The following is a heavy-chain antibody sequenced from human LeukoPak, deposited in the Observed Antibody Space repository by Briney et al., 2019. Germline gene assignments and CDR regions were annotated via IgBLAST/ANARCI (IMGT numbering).Heavy chain of an antibody. V-gene: IGHV4-59*06. CDR1: GGSISSYY. CDR2: IYYSGST. D-gene: IGHD1-26*01. Sequence: SETLSLTCTVSGGSISSYYWSWIRQHPGKGLEWIGYIYYSGSTYYNPSLKSRVTISVDTSKNQFSLKLSSVTAADTAVYYCARGTSRIRIVGATSFDYWGQGTLVTVSS. J-gene: IGHJ4*02. CDR3: ARGTSRIRIVGATSFDY.